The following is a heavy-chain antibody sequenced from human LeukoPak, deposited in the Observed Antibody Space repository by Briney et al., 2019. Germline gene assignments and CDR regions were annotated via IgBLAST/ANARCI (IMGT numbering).Heavy chain of an antibody. J-gene: IGHJ4*02. CDR2: IYYSGST. CDR3: ARGALSGVWKFDS. V-gene: IGHV4-61*05. D-gene: IGHD2-8*02. CDR1: GGSISSSSYY. Sequence: PSETLSLTCTVSGGSISSSSYYWGWIRQPPGKGLEWIGYIYYSGSTNFNPSLKSRVTISVDTSKNQFSLNLSSVTAADTAVYYCARGALSGVWKFDSWGQGTLVTVSS.